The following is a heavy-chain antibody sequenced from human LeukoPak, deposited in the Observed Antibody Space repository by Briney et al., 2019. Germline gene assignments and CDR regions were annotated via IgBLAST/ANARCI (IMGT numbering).Heavy chain of an antibody. CDR3: ARDAAAAGIDDYYGMDV. D-gene: IGHD6-13*01. CDR1: GGSISSYY. J-gene: IGHJ6*02. CDR2: ICYSGST. V-gene: IGHV4-59*01. Sequence: SETLSLTCTVSGGSISSYYWSWIRQPPGKGLEWIGCICYSGSTNYNPSLKSRVTISVDTSKNQFSLKLSSVTAADTAVYYCARDAAAAGIDDYYGMDVWGQGTTVTVSS.